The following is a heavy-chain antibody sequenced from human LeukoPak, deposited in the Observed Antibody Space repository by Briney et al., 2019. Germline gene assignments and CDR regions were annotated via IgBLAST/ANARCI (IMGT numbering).Heavy chain of an antibody. CDR2: VHYTGSS. CDR1: GGSISSSSYY. D-gene: IGHD2-8*01. Sequence: PSETLSLTCTVSGGSISSSSYYWGWIRQPPGKGPEWIGYVHYTGSSAYIPSLKSRVTMSVDTSKNQFSLSLTSVTAADTAHYYCARWNCSNNVCFHMDVWGKGTTVTVFS. CDR3: ARWNCSNNVCFHMDV. V-gene: IGHV4-61*05. J-gene: IGHJ6*03.